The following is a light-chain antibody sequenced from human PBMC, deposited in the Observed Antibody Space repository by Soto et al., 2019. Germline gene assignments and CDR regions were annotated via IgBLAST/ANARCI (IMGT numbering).Light chain of an antibody. CDR1: HIISSN. Sequence: EVVLTQSPATLSVSPGERATLSCRASHIISSNLAWYQQKPGQAPRLLIYGASTLHDGVPSRFSGSGSGADFTLTISGLQPEDFASYHCQQTYSDISFGGGTKV. CDR3: QQTYSDIS. J-gene: IGKJ4*01. V-gene: IGKV3-15*01. CDR2: GAS.